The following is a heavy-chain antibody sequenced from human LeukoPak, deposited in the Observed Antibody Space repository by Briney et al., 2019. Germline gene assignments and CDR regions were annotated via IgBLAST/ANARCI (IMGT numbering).Heavy chain of an antibody. CDR1: GGSISSGGYY. CDR2: IYYSGST. D-gene: IGHD5-18*01. J-gene: IGHJ6*02. CDR3: ARGYSYGYGYYYYGMDV. Sequence: SETLSLTCTVSGGSISSGGYYWSWIRQPPGKGLEWIGYIYYSGSTNYNPSLKSRVTISVDTSKNQFSLKLSSVTAADTAVYYCARGYSYGYGYYYYGMDVWGQGTTVTVSS. V-gene: IGHV4-61*08.